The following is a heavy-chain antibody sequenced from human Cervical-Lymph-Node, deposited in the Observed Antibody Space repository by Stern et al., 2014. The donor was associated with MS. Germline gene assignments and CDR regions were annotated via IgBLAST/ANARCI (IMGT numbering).Heavy chain of an antibody. V-gene: IGHV1-2*06. CDR3: ARSNYCSGGSCYYYYGMDV. D-gene: IGHD2-15*01. CDR1: GYTFTGYY. CDR2: IKPNSGGT. Sequence: QVQLVQSGAEVKKPGASVKVSCKASGYTFTGYYMHWVRQAPGQGLEWMGRIKPNSGGTNYAQKFQGRVTMPRDTSISTAYMELSRLRSDDTAVYYCARSNYCSGGSCYYYYGMDVWGQGTTVTVSS. J-gene: IGHJ6*02.